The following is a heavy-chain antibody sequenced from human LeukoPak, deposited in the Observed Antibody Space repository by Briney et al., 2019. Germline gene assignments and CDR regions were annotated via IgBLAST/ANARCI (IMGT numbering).Heavy chain of an antibody. J-gene: IGHJ4*02. CDR2: ISYDGSNK. V-gene: IGHV3-30-3*01. CDR3: ARDTVTLTVIYYFDY. Sequence: GGSLRLSCAASGFTFSSYAMHWVRQAPGKGLEWVAVISYDGSNKYYADSVKGRFTISRDNSKNTLYLQMNSLRAEDTAVYYCARDTVTLTVIYYFDYWGQGTLVTVSS. D-gene: IGHD4-17*01. CDR1: GFTFSSYA.